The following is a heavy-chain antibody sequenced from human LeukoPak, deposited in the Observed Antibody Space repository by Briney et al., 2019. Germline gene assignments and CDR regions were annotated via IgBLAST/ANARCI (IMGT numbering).Heavy chain of an antibody. CDR1: GYTFTSYD. J-gene: IGHJ6*03. D-gene: IGHD6-19*01. V-gene: IGHV1-8*03. CDR3: ARGGGGWNYYYYYYMDV. Sequence: GASVKFSCKASGYTFTSYDINWVRQATGQGLEWMGWMNPNSGNTGYAQKFQGRVTITRNTSISTAYMELSSLRSEDTAVYYCARGGGGWNYYYYYYMDVWGKGTTVTVSS. CDR2: MNPNSGNT.